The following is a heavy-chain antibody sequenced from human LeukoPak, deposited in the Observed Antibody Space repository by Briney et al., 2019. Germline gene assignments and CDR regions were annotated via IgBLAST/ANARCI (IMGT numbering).Heavy chain of an antibody. D-gene: IGHD3-3*01. Sequence: ETSETLSLTCAVYGGSFSGYYWSWIRLPPGKGLEWIGEINHSGSTNYNPSLKSRVTISVDTSKNQFSLKLSSVTAADTAVYYCARAVYYDFWSGYYREYFDYWGQGTLVTVSS. CDR2: INHSGST. J-gene: IGHJ4*02. CDR3: ARAVYYDFWSGYYREYFDY. V-gene: IGHV4-34*01. CDR1: GGSFSGYY.